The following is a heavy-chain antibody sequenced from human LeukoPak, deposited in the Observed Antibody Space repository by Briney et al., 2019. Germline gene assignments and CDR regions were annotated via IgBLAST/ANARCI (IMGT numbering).Heavy chain of an antibody. V-gene: IGHV3-48*04. CDR3: ASSWDY. CDR2: ISSNSDTI. J-gene: IGHJ4*02. CDR1: GFTFSSYS. Sequence: GRSLRLSCAASGFTFSSYSMNWVRQAPGKGLEWVSYISSNSDTIYYADSVKGRFTISRDNAWNSLYLQMNSLRAEDTAVYYCASSWDYWGQGTLVTVS.